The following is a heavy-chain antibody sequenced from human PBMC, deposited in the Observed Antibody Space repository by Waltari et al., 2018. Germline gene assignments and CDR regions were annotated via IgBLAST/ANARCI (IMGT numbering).Heavy chain of an antibody. CDR1: GFTFSSYS. J-gene: IGHJ6*02. CDR2: ISSSSSYI. CDR3: ADSYGSGSYGMDV. Sequence: EVQLVESGGGLVKPGGSLRLSCAASGFTFSSYSMNWVRQAPGKGLEWVSSISSSSSYIYDADSVKGRFTISRDNAKNSLYLQMNSLRAEDTAVYYCADSYGSGSYGMDVWGQGTTVTVSS. D-gene: IGHD3-10*01. V-gene: IGHV3-21*01.